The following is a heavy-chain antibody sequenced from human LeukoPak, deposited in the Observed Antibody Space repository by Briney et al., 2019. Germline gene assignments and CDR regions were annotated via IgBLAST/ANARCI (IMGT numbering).Heavy chain of an antibody. J-gene: IGHJ5*02. CDR2: INPNSGGT. CDR3: ARAELDSSSSPTAS. Sequence: ASVKVSCKASGYTFTSYYMHWVRQAPGQGLEWMGWINPNSGGTNYAQKFQGRVTMTRDTSISTAYMELSRLRSDDTAVYYCARAELDSSSSPTASWGQGTLVTVSS. CDR1: GYTFTSYY. D-gene: IGHD6-6*01. V-gene: IGHV1-2*02.